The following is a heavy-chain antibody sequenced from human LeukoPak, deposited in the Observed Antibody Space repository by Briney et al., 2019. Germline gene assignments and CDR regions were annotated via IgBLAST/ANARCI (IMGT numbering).Heavy chain of an antibody. CDR2: IYWNDDK. CDR1: GFSLSTSGVG. CDR3: AHRQGRWDILTGYKWVFDY. J-gene: IGHJ4*02. D-gene: IGHD3-9*01. Sequence: ESGPTLVKPTQTLTLTCTFSGFSLSTSGVGVGWIRQPPGKALEWLALIYWNDDKRYGPSLKSRLTITKDTSKNQVVLTMTNMDPVDAATYYCAHRQGRWDILTGYKWVFDYWGQGTLVTVSS. V-gene: IGHV2-5*01.